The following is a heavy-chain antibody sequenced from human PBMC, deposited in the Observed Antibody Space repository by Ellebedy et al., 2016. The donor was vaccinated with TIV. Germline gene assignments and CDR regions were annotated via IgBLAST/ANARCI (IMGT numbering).Heavy chain of an antibody. CDR2: VYYSGAT. J-gene: IGHJ4*02. D-gene: IGHD3-10*01. CDR1: GGSISDYH. Sequence: MPSETLSLTCSVSGGSISDYHWSRIRQSPGKGLEWIGYVYYSGATNYIPSLKTRLTISVDTSQSQFSLKLSSVSAADTAVYYCARAKVRGSFEYWGQGILVTVAS. V-gene: IGHV4-59*01. CDR3: ARAKVRGSFEY.